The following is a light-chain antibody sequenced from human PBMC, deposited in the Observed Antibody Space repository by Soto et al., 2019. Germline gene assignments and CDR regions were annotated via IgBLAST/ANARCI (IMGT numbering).Light chain of an antibody. Sequence: QSALTQPPSASGTPGQRVTIPCSGSSANIGRNIVNWYQHLPGTAPKLLIYSNNQRPSGVPDRFSGSRSGSSASLAISGLQSEDEAYYYCSSWDDSLNGFVVFGGGTQLTVL. J-gene: IGLJ2*01. CDR2: SNN. V-gene: IGLV1-44*01. CDR3: SSWDDSLNGFVV. CDR1: SANIGRNI.